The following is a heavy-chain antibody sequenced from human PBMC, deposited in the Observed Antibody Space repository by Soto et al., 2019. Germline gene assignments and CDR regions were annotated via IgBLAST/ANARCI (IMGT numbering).Heavy chain of an antibody. CDR1: GGTFSSYA. CDR2: IIPIFGTA. V-gene: IGHV1-69*06. J-gene: IGHJ6*02. CDR3: ASDSGSGYDNYYYYGMDV. D-gene: IGHD5-12*01. Sequence: QVQLVQSGAEVKKPGSSVKVSCKASGGTFSSYAISWVRQAPGQGLEWMRGIIPIFGTANYAQKFQGRVTITADKSTSTAYMELSSLRSEDTAVYYCASDSGSGYDNYYYYGMDVWGQGTTVTVSS.